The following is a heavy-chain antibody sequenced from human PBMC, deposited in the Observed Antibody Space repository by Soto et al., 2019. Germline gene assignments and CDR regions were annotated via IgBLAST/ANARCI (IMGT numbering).Heavy chain of an antibody. J-gene: IGHJ3*02. V-gene: IGHV1-69*02. CDR2: IIPFFGIP. CDR3: ASGDFLYVPATAIRDHGAFDI. CDR1: GGTFSRYS. D-gene: IGHD2-2*02. Sequence: ASVKVSCKASGGTFSRYSITWVRQAPGHGLEWIGKIIPFFGIPSYAQKFHGRVTITADESTSTAYMEPSSLRSEDTAAYYCASGDFLYVPATAIRDHGAFDIWGQGAMFTVSS.